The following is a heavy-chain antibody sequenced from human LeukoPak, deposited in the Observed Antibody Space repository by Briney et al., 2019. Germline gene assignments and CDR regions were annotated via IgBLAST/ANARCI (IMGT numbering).Heavy chain of an antibody. J-gene: IGHJ4*02. CDR1: GYTFTDYF. CDR2: INPKNGDT. V-gene: IGHV1-2*02. D-gene: IGHD6-19*01. CDR3: TRDVPGYSSNFDF. Sequence: ASVKVSCEASGYTFTDYFIHWVRQAPGQGLEWMGWINPKNGDTNSAQKFQGRVTMTRDTSITTAYMEVSSLTSDDTAIYYCTRDVPGYSSNFDFWGQGTLVTVSS.